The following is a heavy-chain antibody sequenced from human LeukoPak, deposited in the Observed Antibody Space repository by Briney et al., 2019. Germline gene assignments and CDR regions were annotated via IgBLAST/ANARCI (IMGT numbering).Heavy chain of an antibody. V-gene: IGHV1-18*01. CDR3: ARAQSDYYDSSGYDY. CDR1: GYTFTSYG. D-gene: IGHD3-22*01. CDR2: ISAYNGNT. Sequence: ASVKVSCKASGYTFTSYGISLVRQAPGQGLEWMGWISAYNGNTNYAQKLQGRVTMTTDTSTSTAYMELRSLRSDDTAVYYCARAQSDYYDSSGYDYWGQGTLVTVSS. J-gene: IGHJ4*02.